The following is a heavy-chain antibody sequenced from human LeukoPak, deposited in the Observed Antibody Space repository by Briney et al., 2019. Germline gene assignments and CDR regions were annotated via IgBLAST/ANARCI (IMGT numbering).Heavy chain of an antibody. Sequence: GGSLRLSCAASGFTFSSFSLNWVRQAPGKGLEWVSSISTSSSYIYYTDSMKGRFTISRDNAKNSQYLQMNSLRAEDTAVYYCARGASVVAGSDNAFDIWGQGTMVTVSS. CDR2: ISTSSSYI. V-gene: IGHV3-21*01. CDR1: GFTFSSFS. D-gene: IGHD6-19*01. J-gene: IGHJ3*02. CDR3: ARGASVVAGSDNAFDI.